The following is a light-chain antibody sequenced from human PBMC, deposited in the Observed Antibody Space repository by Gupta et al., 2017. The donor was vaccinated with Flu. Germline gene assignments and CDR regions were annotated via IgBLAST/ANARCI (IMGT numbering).Light chain of an antibody. CDR1: QDVNKF. V-gene: IGKV1-33*01. Sequence: DIQVTPSPSSLSASVGDRVTITCQASQDVNKFLNWYRQKPGKAPKILIFDASNLETGVPSRFTGSGSGTDFTFTISSLQPEDIATYYCQQYANLPLTFGGGTKVQI. CDR3: QQYANLPLT. CDR2: DAS. J-gene: IGKJ4*01.